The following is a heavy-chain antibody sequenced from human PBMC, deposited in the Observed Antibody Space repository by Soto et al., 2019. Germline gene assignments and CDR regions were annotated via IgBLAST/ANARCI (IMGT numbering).Heavy chain of an antibody. CDR1: GYSFTSYW. Sequence: GESLKISCKGSGYSFTSYWISWVRQMPGKGLEWMGIIYPGDSDARYSPSFQGQVTMSADKSVSTAYLQWSSLKASDTAMYYCARPRSGSYRLDYYGMDVWGQGTTVTVS. CDR3: ARPRSGSYRLDYYGMDV. D-gene: IGHD3-10*01. J-gene: IGHJ6*02. CDR2: IYPGDSDA. V-gene: IGHV5-51*01.